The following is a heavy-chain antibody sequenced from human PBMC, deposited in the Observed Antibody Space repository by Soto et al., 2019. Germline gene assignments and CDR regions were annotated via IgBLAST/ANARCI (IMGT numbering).Heavy chain of an antibody. Sequence: SETRSLTCTVSGGSINNNDHYWGWFCQPPAKGLEWVANIDYSVSNSDNPSLNRPLTISVDTSKTQVSLKLSSVTAADTAVYYCARRDIWYCDRSGYSPFDHWGQGTLVTVSS. CDR2: IDYSVSN. D-gene: IGHD3-22*01. CDR1: GGSINNNDHY. V-gene: IGHV4-39*01. CDR3: ARRDIWYCDRSGYSPFDH. J-gene: IGHJ4*02.